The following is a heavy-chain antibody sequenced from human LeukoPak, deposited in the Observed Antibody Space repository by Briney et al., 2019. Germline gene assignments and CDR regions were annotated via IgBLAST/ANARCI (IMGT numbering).Heavy chain of an antibody. J-gene: IGHJ6*03. CDR3: ARLLITMVRGVDYDYYYMDV. V-gene: IGHV4-59*01. Sequence: SETLSLTCTVSGGSISSYYWSWIRQPPGKGLEWIGYIYYSGSTNYNPSLKSRVTISVDTSKNQFSLKLSSVTAADTAVYYCARLLITMVRGVDYDYYYMDVWGKGTTVTVSS. CDR2: IYYSGST. D-gene: IGHD3-10*01. CDR1: GGSISSYY.